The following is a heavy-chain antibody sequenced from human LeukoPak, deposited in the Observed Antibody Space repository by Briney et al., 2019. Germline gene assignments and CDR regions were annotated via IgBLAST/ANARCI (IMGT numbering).Heavy chain of an antibody. CDR3: STDYDRSGYYPEY. Sequence: PGRSLRLSCAGSGSTFSAYAMHWVRQAPGKGLEGVAGLSYDGSNKYYADFVKGRLTISRDNSQNTLFLQMNRLRAEDTALYYCSTDYDRSGYYPEYWGQGTRVTVSS. D-gene: IGHD3-22*01. CDR2: LSYDGSNK. CDR1: GSTFSAYA. J-gene: IGHJ4*02. V-gene: IGHV3-30*04.